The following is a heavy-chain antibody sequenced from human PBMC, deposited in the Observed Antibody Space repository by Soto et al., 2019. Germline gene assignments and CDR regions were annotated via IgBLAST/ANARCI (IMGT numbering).Heavy chain of an antibody. Sequence: EVQLLESGGGLVQPGGSLRLSCAASGFTFSSYAMSWVRQAPGKGLEWVSAISGSGGSTYYADSVKGRFTISRDNSKNXLYLQMNSLRDEDTAVYYCAKDQKYGSGSYYSFQHWGQGTLVTVSS. J-gene: IGHJ1*01. CDR2: ISGSGGST. V-gene: IGHV3-23*01. CDR1: GFTFSSYA. CDR3: AKDQKYGSGSYYSFQH. D-gene: IGHD3-10*01.